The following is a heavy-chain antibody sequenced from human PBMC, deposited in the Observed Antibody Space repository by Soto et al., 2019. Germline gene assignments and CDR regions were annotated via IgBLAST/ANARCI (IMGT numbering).Heavy chain of an antibody. Sequence: GGSLRLSCAASGFTVSSNYMSWVRQAPGKGLERVSVIYSDGTTYYADSVLGRFTISRDNSKNTLYLQMNSLRAEDTAVYYCTRDRGAEVAAYWGQGTLVTVSS. J-gene: IGHJ4*02. CDR3: TRDRGAEVAAY. D-gene: IGHD5-12*01. CDR1: GFTVSSNY. CDR2: IYSDGTT. V-gene: IGHV3-53*05.